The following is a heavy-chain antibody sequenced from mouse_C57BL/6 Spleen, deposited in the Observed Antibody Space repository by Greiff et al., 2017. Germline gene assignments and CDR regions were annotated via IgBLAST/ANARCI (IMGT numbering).Heavy chain of an antibody. J-gene: IGHJ4*01. CDR3: TTFDGCHAIDY. CDR2: IDPENGDT. CDR1: GFNIKDDY. Sequence: VQLQQSGAELVRPGASVKLSCTASGFNIKDDYMHWVKQRPEQGLEWIGWIDPENGDTEYASKFQGKATITADTSSNTAYLQLSSLTSEDTAVYYCTTFDGCHAIDYWGQGTSVTVSS. V-gene: IGHV14-4*01. D-gene: IGHD2-3*01.